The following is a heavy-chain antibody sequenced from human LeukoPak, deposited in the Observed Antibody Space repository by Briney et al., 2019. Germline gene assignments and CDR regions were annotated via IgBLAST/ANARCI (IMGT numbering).Heavy chain of an antibody. CDR1: GTTFSGYY. D-gene: IGHD1-1*01. V-gene: IGHV4-34*01. CDR2: INHSRRT. CDR3: ARAPRTGTSIDY. Sequence: SETLSLTCAVYGTTFSGYYWSWIRQPPGKGLEWIGEINHSRRTNYNPSLKSRVTISINTSKKQISLKLSSVTAADTAVYYCARAPRTGTSIDYWGQGTLVIISS. J-gene: IGHJ4*02.